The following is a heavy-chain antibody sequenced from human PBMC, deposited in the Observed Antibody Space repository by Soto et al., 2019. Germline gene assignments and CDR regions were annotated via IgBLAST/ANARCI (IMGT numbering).Heavy chain of an antibody. CDR3: AKSWIVVVPAAIDY. D-gene: IGHD2-2*01. CDR1: GYTFTSYA. V-gene: IGHV1-3*01. J-gene: IGHJ4*02. CDR2: INAGNGNT. Sequence: ASVKVSCKASGYTFTSYAMHWVRQAPGQRLEWMRWINAGNGNTKYSQKFQGRVTITRDTSASTAYMELSSLRYEDTAVYYCAKSWIVVVPAAIDYWGQGTLVTSPQ.